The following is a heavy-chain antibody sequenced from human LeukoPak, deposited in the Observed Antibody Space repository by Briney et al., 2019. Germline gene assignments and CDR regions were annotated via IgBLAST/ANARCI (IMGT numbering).Heavy chain of an antibody. D-gene: IGHD6-19*01. J-gene: IGHJ5*02. V-gene: IGHV3-23*01. CDR3: AKDLSSSGWLQGWFDP. Sequence: GGSLRLSCAASGFTFSSYAMSWVRQAPGKGLEWVSAISGSGGSTYHADSVKGRFTISRDNSKNTLYLQMNSLRAEDTAVYYCAKDLSSSGWLQGWFDPWGQGTLVTVSS. CDR1: GFTFSSYA. CDR2: ISGSGGST.